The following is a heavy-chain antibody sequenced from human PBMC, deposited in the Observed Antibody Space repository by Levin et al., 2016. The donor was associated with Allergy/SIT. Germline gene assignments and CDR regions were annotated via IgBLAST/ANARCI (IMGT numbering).Heavy chain of an antibody. J-gene: IGHJ4*02. Sequence: WIRQPPGKGLEWVAVISYDGSNKYYADSVKGRFTISRDNSKNTLYLQMNSLRAEDTAVYYCAKMEHGDFDYWGQGTLVTVSS. V-gene: IGHV3-30*18. D-gene: IGHD1/OR15-1a*01. CDR2: ISYDGSNK. CDR3: AKMEHGDFDY.